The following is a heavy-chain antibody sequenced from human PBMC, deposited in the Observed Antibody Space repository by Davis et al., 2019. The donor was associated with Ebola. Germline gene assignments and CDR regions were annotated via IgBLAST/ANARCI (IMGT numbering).Heavy chain of an antibody. D-gene: IGHD3-3*01. CDR3: AKVGVTIFGVVILDYYYGMDV. CDR2: ISSSGSTI. J-gene: IGHJ6*04. V-gene: IGHV3-11*01. CDR1: GFTFSDYY. Sequence: GESLKISCAASGFTFSDYYMSWIRQAPGKGLEWVSYISSSGSTIYYADSVKGRFTISRDNAKNSLYLQMNSLRAEDTAVYYCAKVGVTIFGVVILDYYYGMDVWGKGTTVTVSS.